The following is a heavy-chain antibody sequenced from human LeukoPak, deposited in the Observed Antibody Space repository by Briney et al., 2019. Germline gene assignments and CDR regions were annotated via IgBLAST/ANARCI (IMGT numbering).Heavy chain of an antibody. Sequence: PSETLPLTCTVSGGSISSSSYYWGWIRQPPGKGLEWIGSIYYSGSTYYNPSLKRRVTISVDTSKNQFSLKLSSVTAADTAVYYCARPFTRFDYWGQGTLVTVSS. CDR2: IYYSGST. J-gene: IGHJ4*02. CDR3: ARPFTRFDY. CDR1: GGSISSSSYY. V-gene: IGHV4-39*01.